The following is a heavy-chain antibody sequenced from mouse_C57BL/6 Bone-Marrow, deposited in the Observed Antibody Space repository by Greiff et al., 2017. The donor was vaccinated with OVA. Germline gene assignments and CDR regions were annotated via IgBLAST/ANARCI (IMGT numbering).Heavy chain of an antibody. J-gene: IGHJ4*01. Sequence: EVKLMESGGGLVKPGGSLKLSCAASGFTFSDYGMHWVRQAPEKGLEWVAYISSGSSTIYYADTVKGRFTVTRDNAENTLFLQMNSRRSEDTAMYYCIYAMDYWGQGTSVTVSS. CDR1: GFTFSDYG. CDR3: IYAMDY. CDR2: ISSGSSTI. V-gene: IGHV5-17*01.